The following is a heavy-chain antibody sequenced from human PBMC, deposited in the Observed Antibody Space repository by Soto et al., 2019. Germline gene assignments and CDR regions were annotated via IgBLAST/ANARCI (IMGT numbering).Heavy chain of an antibody. J-gene: IGHJ5*02. Sequence: TLSLTCTVSGGSITSGGSFWSWIRQHPGKGPEWIAFIGYSGATSYNPSLASRVTISADTYKSQFSLNLRSVTAADTAVYYCERGGASSNWFAPWGQGTLVTVSS. CDR1: GGSITSGGSF. CDR2: IGYSGAT. D-gene: IGHD2-15*01. V-gene: IGHV4-31*03. CDR3: ERGGASSNWFAP.